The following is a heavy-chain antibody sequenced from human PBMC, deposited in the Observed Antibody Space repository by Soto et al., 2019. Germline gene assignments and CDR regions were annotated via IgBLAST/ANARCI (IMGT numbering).Heavy chain of an antibody. CDR1: GGSVSSSSYY. D-gene: IGHD1-26*01. J-gene: IGHJ4*02. CDR2: IYYSGST. Sequence: SETLSLTCTASGGSVSSSSYYWGWIRQPPGKGLEWIGSIYYSGSTYYNPSLKSRVTMSVDTSKNQFSLKLSSVTAADTAVYYCAGHGGELLGWAYFDYWGQGTLVTVSS. V-gene: IGHV4-39*01. CDR3: AGHGGELLGWAYFDY.